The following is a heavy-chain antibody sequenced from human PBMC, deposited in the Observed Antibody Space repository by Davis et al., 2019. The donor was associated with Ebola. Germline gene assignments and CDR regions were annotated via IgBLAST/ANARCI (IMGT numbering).Heavy chain of an antibody. CDR3: TRGWLRGWFDP. CDR2: TYYNSKWYS. V-gene: IGHV6-1*01. CDR1: GDSLPINSAG. J-gene: IGHJ5*02. Sequence: HSQTLSLTCDISGDSLPINSAGWNWIRQSPSRGLVWLGRTYYNSKWYSDYAASVKGRITINPDTSGNQFYLQLNSVTPEDTAVYYCTRGWLRGWFDPWGQGTLVIVSS. D-gene: IGHD5-12*01.